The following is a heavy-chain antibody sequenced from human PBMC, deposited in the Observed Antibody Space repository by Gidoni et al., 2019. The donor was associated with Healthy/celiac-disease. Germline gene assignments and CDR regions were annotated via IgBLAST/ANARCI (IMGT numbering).Heavy chain of an antibody. Sequence: EVQLVESGGGVVRPGGSLRLSCAASGFTFADYGMSWVGQAPGKGLEWVSGINWNGGSTGYADSVKGRFTISRDNAKNSLYLQMNSLRAEDTALYYCARDGYCSSTSCSYFDYWGQGTLVTVSS. V-gene: IGHV3-20*04. CDR3: ARDGYCSSTSCSYFDY. D-gene: IGHD2-2*01. J-gene: IGHJ4*02. CDR2: INWNGGST. CDR1: GFTFADYG.